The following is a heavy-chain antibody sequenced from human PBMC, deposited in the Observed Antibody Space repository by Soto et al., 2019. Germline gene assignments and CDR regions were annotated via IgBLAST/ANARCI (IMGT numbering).Heavy chain of an antibody. Sequence: RDSLKISCPGSGYNFIDYSVGLVPPVPGKGPEWMGVIYPGDSDTRYSPSFQGHVTILADKSIRTAYLQWSTLKASDTAKYYCARLGFEHDTSTAYYNVLHYYGVDVWGQGTSVTVSS. CDR2: IYPGDSDT. J-gene: IGHJ6*02. V-gene: IGHV5-51*01. D-gene: IGHD3-9*01. CDR3: ARLGFEHDTSTAYYNVLHYYGVDV. CDR1: GYNFIDYS.